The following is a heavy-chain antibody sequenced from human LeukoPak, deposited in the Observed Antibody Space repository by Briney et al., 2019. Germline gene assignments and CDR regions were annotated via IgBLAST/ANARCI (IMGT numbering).Heavy chain of an antibody. V-gene: IGHV3-21*01. J-gene: IGHJ4*02. CDR3: ARNLNDYGDYVFDY. D-gene: IGHD4-17*01. CDR1: GYTFTSYG. CDR2: ISSSSSDI. Sequence: SCKASGYTFTSYGISWVRQAPGKGLEWVSSISSSSSDIYYADSVKGRFTISRDNAENSLYLQMNSLRAEDTAVYYCARNLNDYGDYVFDYWGQGTLVTVST.